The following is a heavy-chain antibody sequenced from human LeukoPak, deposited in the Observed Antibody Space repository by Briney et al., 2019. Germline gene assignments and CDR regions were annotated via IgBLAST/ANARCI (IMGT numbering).Heavy chain of an antibody. D-gene: IGHD3-10*01. Sequence: SETLSLTCAVSGGSISSSSYYWGWIRQPQGKGLEWIGSIYYSGTTYYNPSLKSRVTISVDTSKNQFSLKLSSVTAADTAVYYCARMPWGAGLWFGELLYLNHPWGQGTLVTVSS. V-gene: IGHV4-39*07. CDR3: ARMPWGAGLWFGELLYLNHP. CDR1: GGSISSSSYY. J-gene: IGHJ5*02. CDR2: IYYSGTT.